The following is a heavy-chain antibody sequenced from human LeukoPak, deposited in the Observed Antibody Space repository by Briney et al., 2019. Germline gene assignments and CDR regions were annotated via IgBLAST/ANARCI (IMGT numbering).Heavy chain of an antibody. CDR1: GFTFSNAW. Sequence: PGGSLRLSCAASGFTFSNAWMSWVRQAPGKGLELVGRIKSKTDGGTTDYAAPVKGRFTISRDDSKNTLYLQMNSLKTEDTAVYYCTTGITMVRGVIHLIDYWGQGTLVTVSS. CDR3: TTGITMVRGVIHLIDY. J-gene: IGHJ4*02. V-gene: IGHV3-15*01. D-gene: IGHD3-10*01. CDR2: IKSKTDGGTT.